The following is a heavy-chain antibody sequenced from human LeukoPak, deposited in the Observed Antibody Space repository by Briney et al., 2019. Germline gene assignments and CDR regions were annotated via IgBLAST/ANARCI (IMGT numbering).Heavy chain of an antibody. V-gene: IGHV1-2*02. D-gene: IGHD2-2*01. CDR2: INPNSGGT. J-gene: IGHJ3*02. CDR3: ARVTIVVVPDDAFDI. CDR1: GYTFTGYY. Sequence: ASVKVSCKASGYTFTGYYMHWVRQAPGQGLEWMGWINPNSGGTNYAQKFQGRVTMTRDTSISTAYMELSRLRSDDAAVYYCARVTIVVVPDDAFDIWGQGTMVTVSS.